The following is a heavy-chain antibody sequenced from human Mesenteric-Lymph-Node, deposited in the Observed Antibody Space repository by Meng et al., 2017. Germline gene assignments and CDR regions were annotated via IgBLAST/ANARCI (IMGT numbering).Heavy chain of an antibody. D-gene: IGHD2-2*01. CDR3: ARETLGYCSSTSCYIGPPDY. CDR1: GYTFTSYA. Sequence: QRRLVHACSGLKKPGASVKVSCKASGYTFTSYAMNWVRQAPGQGLEWMGWINTNTGNPTYAQGFTGRFVFSLDTSVSTAYLQISSLKAEDTAVYYCARETLGYCSSTSCYIGPPDYWGQGTLVTVSS. V-gene: IGHV7-4-1*02. CDR2: INTNTGNP. J-gene: IGHJ4*02.